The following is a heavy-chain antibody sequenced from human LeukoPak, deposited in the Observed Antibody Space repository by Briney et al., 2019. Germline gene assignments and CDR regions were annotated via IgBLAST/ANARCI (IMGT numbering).Heavy chain of an antibody. J-gene: IGHJ4*02. CDR2: ISGSGGST. D-gene: IGHD6-13*01. CDR3: ATSPDGQQLVNYYFDY. V-gene: IGHV3-23*01. CDR1: GFTFSSYA. Sequence: PGGSLRLSCAASGFTFSSYAMSWVRQAPGKGLEWVSAISGSGGSTYYADSVKGRFTISRDNSKNTLYLQMNSLRAEDTVVYYCATSPDGQQLVNYYFDYWGQGTLVTVSS.